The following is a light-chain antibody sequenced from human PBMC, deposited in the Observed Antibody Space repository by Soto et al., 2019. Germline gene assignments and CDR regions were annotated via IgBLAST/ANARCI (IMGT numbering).Light chain of an antibody. CDR1: QSVSSSY. CDR3: QQYGRSPWT. J-gene: IGKJ1*01. Sequence: EIVLTQSPGTLSLSPLERATLSCIASQSVSSSYLAWYQQKPGQAPRLLIYGASSRATGIPDRFSGSGSGTDFTLTISRLEPEDFAVYYCQQYGRSPWTFGQGTKVNIK. V-gene: IGKV3-20*01. CDR2: GAS.